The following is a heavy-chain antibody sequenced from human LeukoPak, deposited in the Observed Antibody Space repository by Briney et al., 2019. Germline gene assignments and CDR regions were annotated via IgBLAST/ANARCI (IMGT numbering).Heavy chain of an antibody. V-gene: IGHV3-30*03. J-gene: IGHJ4*02. D-gene: IGHD6-13*01. Sequence: GGSLRLSCAASGFTFSSYGMHWVRQAPGKGLEWVAVISYDGSNKYYADSVKGRFTISRDNSKNTLYLQMNSLRAEDTAVYYCARGGESFLGIAAAGRSDYWGQGTLVTVSS. CDR2: ISYDGSNK. CDR1: GFTFSSYG. CDR3: ARGGESFLGIAAAGRSDY.